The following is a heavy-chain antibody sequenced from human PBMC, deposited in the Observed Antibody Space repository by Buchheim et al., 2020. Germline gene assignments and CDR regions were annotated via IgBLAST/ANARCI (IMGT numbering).Heavy chain of an antibody. D-gene: IGHD6-13*01. CDR3: ARGGGYSSSWYYGY. Sequence: QVQLQESGPGLVKPSETLSLTCTVSGGSISSYYWSWIRQPPGKGLEWIGYIYYSGSTNYNPSLKSRVTISVDTSKNQFSLKLSSVTAADTAVYYCARGGGYSSSWYYGYWGQGTL. CDR2: IYYSGST. J-gene: IGHJ4*02. V-gene: IGHV4-59*01. CDR1: GGSISSYY.